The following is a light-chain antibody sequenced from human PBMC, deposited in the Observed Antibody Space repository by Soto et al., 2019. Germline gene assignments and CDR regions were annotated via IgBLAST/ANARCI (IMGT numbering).Light chain of an antibody. J-gene: IGLJ3*02. V-gene: IGLV2-23*02. CDR1: NSEVGSLNL. CDR3: CSYAGTNLPRV. Sequence: QSVLTQPASVSGSPGQSITISCTATNSEVGSLNLVSWYQHHPGKAPKLIIYEVTRGPSGVPVRFSGSKSGNTAALTISGLQAEDEADYYCCSYAGTNLPRVFGGGTKLTVL. CDR2: EVT.